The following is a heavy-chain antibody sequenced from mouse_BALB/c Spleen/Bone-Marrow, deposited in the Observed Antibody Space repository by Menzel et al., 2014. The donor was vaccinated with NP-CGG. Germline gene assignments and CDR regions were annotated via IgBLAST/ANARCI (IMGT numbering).Heavy chain of an antibody. Sequence: VQLQQSGPGLVKPSQSLSLTCTVTGYSITSDYAWNWIRQFPGNKLEWVGYISYSGSTSYNPSLKSRISITRDTSKNQFFLQLNSVTTEDTATYYCARGGARATGWFAYWGQGTLVTVSA. CDR3: ARGGARATGWFAY. CDR2: ISYSGST. CDR1: GYSITSDYA. J-gene: IGHJ3*01. D-gene: IGHD3-1*01. V-gene: IGHV3-2*02.